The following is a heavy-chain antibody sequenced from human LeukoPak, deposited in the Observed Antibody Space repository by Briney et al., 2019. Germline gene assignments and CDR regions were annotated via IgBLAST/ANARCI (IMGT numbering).Heavy chain of an antibody. V-gene: IGHV1-46*01. CDR3: AREYYYDTMTYGMDV. D-gene: IGHD3-22*01. CDR1: GYTFTSYY. CDR2: INPSGGST. J-gene: IGHJ6*02. Sequence: ASVKVSCKASGYTFTSYYMHWVRQAPGQGLEWMGIINPSGGSTSYAQKFQGRVTMTRDTSTSTVYMELSCLRSEDTAVYYCAREYYYDTMTYGMDVWGQGTTVTVSS.